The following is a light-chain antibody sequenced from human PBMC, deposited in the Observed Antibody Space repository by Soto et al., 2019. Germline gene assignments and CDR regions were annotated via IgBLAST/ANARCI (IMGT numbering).Light chain of an antibody. Sequence: EIVMTQSPATLSVSPGERATLSCRASQSVSTNLAWYQQKPGQAPILLIYGASTRAAGVPARFSGSGSGTEFTLTISSLQSEDFAVYSWQQYDNWPPWTFGQGTKVDLK. CDR1: QSVSTN. CDR2: GAS. V-gene: IGKV3-15*01. CDR3: QQYDNWPPWT. J-gene: IGKJ1*01.